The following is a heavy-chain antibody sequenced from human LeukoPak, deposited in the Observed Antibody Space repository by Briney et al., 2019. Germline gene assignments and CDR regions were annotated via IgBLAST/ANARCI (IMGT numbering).Heavy chain of an antibody. Sequence: SETLFLTCTVSGGSISSYYWSWIRQPPGKGLEWIGYIYYSGSTNYNPSLKSRVTISVDTSKNQFSLKLSSVTAADTAVYYCAASLRGYCSSTSCYTVSTFDYWGQGTLVTVSS. CDR1: GGSISSYY. CDR2: IYYSGST. J-gene: IGHJ4*02. D-gene: IGHD2-2*02. V-gene: IGHV4-59*08. CDR3: AASLRGYCSSTSCYTVSTFDY.